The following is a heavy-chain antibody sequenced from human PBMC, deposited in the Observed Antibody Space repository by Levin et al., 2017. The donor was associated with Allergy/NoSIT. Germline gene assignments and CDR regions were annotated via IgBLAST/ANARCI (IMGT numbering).Heavy chain of an antibody. J-gene: IGHJ4*02. CDR1: GGSFSGYY. CDR3: ASYGDYVFTYDY. Sequence: SETLSLTCAVYGGSFSGYYWSWIRQPPGKGLEWIGEINHSGSTNYNPSLKSRVTISVDTSKNQFSLKLSSVTAADTAVYYCASYGDYVFTYDYWGQGTLVTVSS. CDR2: INHSGST. D-gene: IGHD4-17*01. V-gene: IGHV4-34*01.